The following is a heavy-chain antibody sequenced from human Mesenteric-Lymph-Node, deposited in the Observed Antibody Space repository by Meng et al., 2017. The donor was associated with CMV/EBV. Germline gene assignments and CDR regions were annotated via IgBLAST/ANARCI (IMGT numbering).Heavy chain of an antibody. Sequence: ASVQVSCKASGYTFTSYDVNWVRQATGQGLEWMGWINPNSGGTNYAQKFQGRVTMTRDTSISTAYMELSRLRSDDTAVYYCARVAAHRGFYYYYGMDVWGQGTTVTVSS. CDR2: INPNSGGT. V-gene: IGHV1-2*02. CDR1: GYTFTSYD. CDR3: ARVAAHRGFYYYYGMDV. J-gene: IGHJ6*02. D-gene: IGHD6-6*01.